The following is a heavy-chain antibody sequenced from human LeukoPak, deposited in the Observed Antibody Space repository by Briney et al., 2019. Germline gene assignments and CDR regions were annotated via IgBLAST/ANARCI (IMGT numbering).Heavy chain of an antibody. D-gene: IGHD2-2*01. CDR3: ARDLNLSVVVPAAMTP. J-gene: IGHJ5*02. V-gene: IGHV4-39*07. CDR2: IYYSGST. Sequence: PSETLSLTCTVSGGSISSSSYYWGWIRQPPGKGLEWIGSIYYSGSTYYNPSLKSRVTISVDTSKNQFSLKLSSVTAAATAVYYCARDLNLSVVVPAAMTPWGQGTLVTVSS. CDR1: GGSISSSSYY.